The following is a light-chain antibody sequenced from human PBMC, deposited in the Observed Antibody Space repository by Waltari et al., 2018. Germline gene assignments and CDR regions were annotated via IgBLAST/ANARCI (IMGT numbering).Light chain of an antibody. CDR1: QAISPY. CDR3: QQSYDSPIT. CDR2: ATS. J-gene: IGKJ5*01. V-gene: IGKV1-39*01. Sequence: DIQMTQSPSSLSASVGDGVTISCRASQAISPYLNWYQFKPGKAPKLLIYATSTLQSGVPSRFSGRGSGTDFTLTISNVQPEDFATYYCQQSYDSPITFGQGTRLDIK.